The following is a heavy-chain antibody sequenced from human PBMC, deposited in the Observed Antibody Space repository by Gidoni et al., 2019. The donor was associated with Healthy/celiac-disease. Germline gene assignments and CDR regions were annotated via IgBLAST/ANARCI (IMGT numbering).Heavy chain of an antibody. CDR3: ARDNAGRDILTGYYDDAFDI. D-gene: IGHD3-9*01. CDR2: INSDGSST. V-gene: IGHV3-74*01. J-gene: IGHJ3*02. Sequence: EVQLVESGGGLVPPGGSLRLSCAAPGFNFSSYWMHWVRQAPGKGLVWVPRINSDGSSTSYADSVKGRFTISRDNAKNTLYLQMNSLRAEDTAVYYCARDNAGRDILTGYYDDAFDIWGQGTMVTVSS. CDR1: GFNFSSYW.